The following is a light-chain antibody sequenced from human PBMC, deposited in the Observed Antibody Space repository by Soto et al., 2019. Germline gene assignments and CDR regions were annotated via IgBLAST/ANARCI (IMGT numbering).Light chain of an antibody. CDR1: SSTVGGFNV. CDR3: CSYVGATTYV. Sequence: QDVRTQPASVTGSLGQCSGVSSTGRSSTVGGFNVGSWYQQHPGKATKVIIYEGIKRPSGISNRFSSSNSGSTASLTISGLQAEDEADDYCCSYVGATTYVFGTGTKVTVL. V-gene: IGLV2-23*01. CDR2: EGI. J-gene: IGLJ1*01.